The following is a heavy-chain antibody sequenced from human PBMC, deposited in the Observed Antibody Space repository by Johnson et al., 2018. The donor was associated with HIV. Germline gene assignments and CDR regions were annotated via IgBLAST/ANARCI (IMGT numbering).Heavy chain of an antibody. CDR3: ARDPYGSGPYVAFDI. D-gene: IGHD3-10*01. Sequence: QVQLVESGGGVVQPGRSLRLSCAVSGIIFSHYGMHWVRQAPGKGLEWVALISYDGSNKYYADSVKGRFTISRDNSKNTLYLQMNSLRAEDTAVYYCARDPYGSGPYVAFDIWGQGTMVTVSS. J-gene: IGHJ3*02. CDR1: GIIFSHYG. V-gene: IGHV3-30*03. CDR2: ISYDGSNK.